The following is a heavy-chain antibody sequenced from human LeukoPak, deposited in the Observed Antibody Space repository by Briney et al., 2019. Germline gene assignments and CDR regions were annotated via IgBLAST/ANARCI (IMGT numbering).Heavy chain of an antibody. CDR3: ARHRWTGTYNFDY. J-gene: IGHJ4*02. V-gene: IGHV4-39*01. CDR1: GDSISTSSYF. D-gene: IGHD1-1*01. Sequence: PSETLSLTCSVSGDSISTSSYFWGWIRQPPGKGLEWIGSILYSGTTYYKPSLKSRVTISVDTSKNQFSLELTSVTAADTAVYCCARHRWTGTYNFDYWGQGSLVTVSS. CDR2: ILYSGTT.